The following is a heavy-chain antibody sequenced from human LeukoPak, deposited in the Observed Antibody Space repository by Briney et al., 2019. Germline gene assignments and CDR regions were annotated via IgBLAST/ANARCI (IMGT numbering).Heavy chain of an antibody. CDR2: IDPGDSYT. D-gene: IGHD2-21*02. Sequence: GEPLKISCQGSGYTFTNYWISWVRQLPGKGREWMGRIDPGDSYTTYRPSFQGHVTISADRSTSTAYLQWSSLRASDTAIYYCARGVRYSDYWAQGTLVTVSS. V-gene: IGHV5-10-1*01. CDR1: GYTFTNYW. CDR3: ARGVRYSDY. J-gene: IGHJ4*02.